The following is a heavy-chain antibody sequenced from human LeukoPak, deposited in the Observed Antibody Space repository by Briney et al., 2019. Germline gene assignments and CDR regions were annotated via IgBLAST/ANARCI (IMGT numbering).Heavy chain of an antibody. J-gene: IGHJ4*02. CDR3: AKDQSPILWFGESLHFDY. Sequence: PGGSLRLSCAASGFSFNNYAMYWVRQAPGKGLEWVALISYDGGDKYYADSVKGRFTISRDNSKNTLYLQMNSLRAEDTAVYYCAKDQSPILWFGESLHFDYWGQGTLVTVSS. CDR2: ISYDGGDK. CDR1: GFSFNNYA. D-gene: IGHD3-10*01. V-gene: IGHV3-30*18.